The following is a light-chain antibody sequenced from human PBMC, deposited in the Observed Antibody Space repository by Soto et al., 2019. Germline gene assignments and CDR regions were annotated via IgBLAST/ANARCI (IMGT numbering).Light chain of an antibody. CDR2: GAS. V-gene: IGKV3-15*01. J-gene: IGKJ2*01. Sequence: EIVMTQSPVTLSVSPGERATLSCRASQRISNHLAWYQQKPGQAPRLLIHGASTRATGIPARFSGSGSGTEFTLTLHSLQSEDFAVYYCQQYNNWPPRTFGQGTKLELK. CDR3: QQYNNWPPRT. CDR1: QRISNH.